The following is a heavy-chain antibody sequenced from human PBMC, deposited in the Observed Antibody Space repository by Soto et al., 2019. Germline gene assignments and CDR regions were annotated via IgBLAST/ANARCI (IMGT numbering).Heavy chain of an antibody. CDR1: GGTFSSYA. J-gene: IGHJ3*02. D-gene: IGHD1-26*01. V-gene: IGHV1-46*01. CDR3: ARELGVPRAFDI. Sequence: ASVNVSCKASGGTFSSYAISWVRQAPGQGLEWMGIINPSGGSTSYAQKFQGRVTMTRDTSTSTVYMELSSPRSEDTAVYYCARELGVPRAFDIWGQGTMVTVSS. CDR2: INPSGGST.